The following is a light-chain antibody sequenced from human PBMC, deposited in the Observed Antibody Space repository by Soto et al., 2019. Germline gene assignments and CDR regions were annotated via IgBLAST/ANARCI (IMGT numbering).Light chain of an antibody. V-gene: IGLV2-14*01. J-gene: IGLJ1*01. CDR1: SSDVGAYNY. Sequence: QSALTQPASVSGSPGQSVAISCTGTSSDVGAYNYISWYQQHPGKAPKLLLSEVSNRPSGVSNRFSGSKSGNTASLTISGLQAEDEADYYCSSYTITSTYVFGTGTKLTVL. CDR2: EVS. CDR3: SSYTITSTYV.